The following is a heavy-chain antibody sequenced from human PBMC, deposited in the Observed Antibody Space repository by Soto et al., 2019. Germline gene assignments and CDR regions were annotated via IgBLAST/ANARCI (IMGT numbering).Heavy chain of an antibody. CDR1: GFTFSSYA. V-gene: IGHV3-23*01. CDR2: ISGSGGST. D-gene: IGHD3-3*01. Sequence: EVQLLESGGGLVQPGGSLRLSCAASGFTFSSYAMSWVRQAPGKGLEWVSAISGSGGSTYYADSVKGRFTISRDNSKNTLYLQMTSLRAEDTAVYYCAKDLYYDFWSGYGYWGQGTLVTVSS. J-gene: IGHJ4*02. CDR3: AKDLYYDFWSGYGY.